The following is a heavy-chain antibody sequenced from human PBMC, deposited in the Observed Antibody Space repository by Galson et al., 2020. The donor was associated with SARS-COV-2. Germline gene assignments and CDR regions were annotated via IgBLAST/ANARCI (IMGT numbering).Heavy chain of an antibody. J-gene: IGHJ6*02. CDR3: AREYWFGDQRLAPYYYGMDV. V-gene: IGHV1-69*13. CDR1: GGTFSSYA. D-gene: IGHD3-10*01. Sequence: SVKVSCKASGGTFSSYAISWVRQAPGQGLEWMGGIIPIFGTANYAQKFQGRVTITADESTSTAYMELSSLRSEDTAVYYCAREYWFGDQRLAPYYYGMDVWGQGTTVTVSS. CDR2: IIPIFGTA.